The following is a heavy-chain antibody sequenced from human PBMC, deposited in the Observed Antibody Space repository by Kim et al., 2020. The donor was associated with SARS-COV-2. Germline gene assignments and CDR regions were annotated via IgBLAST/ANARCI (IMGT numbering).Heavy chain of an antibody. CDR1: GFTFGDYA. J-gene: IGHJ4*02. Sequence: GGSLRLSCTASGFTFGDYAMSWVRQAPGKGLEWVGFIRSKAYGGTTEYAASVKGRFTISRDDSKSIAYLQMNSLKTEDTAVYYCTRSGYCSSTSCYGQSGYFDYWGQGTLVTVSS. D-gene: IGHD2-2*01. CDR2: IRSKAYGGTT. V-gene: IGHV3-49*04. CDR3: TRSGYCSSTSCYGQSGYFDY.